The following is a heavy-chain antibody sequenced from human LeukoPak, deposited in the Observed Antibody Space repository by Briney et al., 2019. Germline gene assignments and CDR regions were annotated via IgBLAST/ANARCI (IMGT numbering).Heavy chain of an antibody. D-gene: IGHD2-15*01. V-gene: IGHV4-31*03. CDR2: IYYSGST. CDR3: ARVRYCSGGSCYSPYYYYYMDV. Sequence: TLSLTCTVSGGSISSGRYYWSWIRQHPGKGLEWIGYIYYSGSTYYNPSLKSRVTISVDTSKNQFSLKLSSVTAADTAVYYCARVRYCSGGSCYSPYYYYYMDVWGKGTTVTVPS. J-gene: IGHJ6*03. CDR1: GGSISSGRYY.